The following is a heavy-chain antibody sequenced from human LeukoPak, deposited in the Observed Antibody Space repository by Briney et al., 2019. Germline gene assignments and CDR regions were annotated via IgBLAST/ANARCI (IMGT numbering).Heavy chain of an antibody. V-gene: IGHV1-69*04. Sequence: ASVKVSCKASGGTFSSYAISWVRQAPGQGLEWMGRIIPILGIANYAQKFQGRVTITADKSTSTAYMELSSLRSEDTAVYYCARDDPIAAASSGYWGQGTLVTVSS. D-gene: IGHD6-13*01. CDR1: GGTFSSYA. CDR3: ARDDPIAAASSGY. J-gene: IGHJ4*02. CDR2: IIPILGIA.